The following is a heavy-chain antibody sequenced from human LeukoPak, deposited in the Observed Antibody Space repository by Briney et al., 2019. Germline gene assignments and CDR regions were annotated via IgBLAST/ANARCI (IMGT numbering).Heavy chain of an antibody. CDR1: GGSINRGGFY. D-gene: IGHD3-3*01. CDR3: ARAILTPSGYVWYFDL. J-gene: IGHJ2*01. Sequence: SETLSLTCTVSGGSINRGGFYWSWIRQHPGKGLEWIGYIYYSGSTFYNPSLKSRATISLDTSKNQFSLKLSSVTAADTAVYFCARAILTPSGYVWYFDLWGRGTLVTVSS. V-gene: IGHV4-31*03. CDR2: IYYSGST.